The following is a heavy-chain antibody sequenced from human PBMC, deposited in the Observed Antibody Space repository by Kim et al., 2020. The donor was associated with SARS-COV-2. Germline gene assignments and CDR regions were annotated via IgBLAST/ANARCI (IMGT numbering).Heavy chain of an antibody. D-gene: IGHD3-10*01. V-gene: IGHV6-1*01. J-gene: IGHJ6*02. Sequence: YAVSVKSRITSNPDTSKNQFSLQLNSVTPEDTAVYYCRGSGSYLAYGMDVWGQGTTVTVSS. CDR3: RGSGSYLAYGMDV.